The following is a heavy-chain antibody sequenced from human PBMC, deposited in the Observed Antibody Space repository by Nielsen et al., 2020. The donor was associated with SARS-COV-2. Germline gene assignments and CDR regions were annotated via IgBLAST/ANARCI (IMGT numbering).Heavy chain of an antibody. V-gene: IGHV4-31*03. D-gene: IGHD2-8*01. J-gene: IGHJ5*02. Sequence: SLSLTCTVSGDSISSGGYYWNWVRPHPGQGLEWIGNIHYSGTTNYNPSLARRAPISVETSKTRFSLTLSSVTAADTAVYFCGKMVAHIVYSIRWFDPWGQGLLVTVSS. CDR3: GKMVAHIVYSIRWFDP. CDR1: GDSISSGGYY. CDR2: IHYSGTT.